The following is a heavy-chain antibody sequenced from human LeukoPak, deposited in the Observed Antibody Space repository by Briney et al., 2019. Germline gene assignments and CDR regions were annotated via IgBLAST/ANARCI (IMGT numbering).Heavy chain of an antibody. CDR1: GGSTSSGGYY. V-gene: IGHV4-31*03. Sequence: PSQTLSLTCIVSGGSTSSGGYYWSWIRQHPGKGLEWIGYIYYSGLTYYNPSLGSRVTVSLDTSRNQFSLKLTSVTAADTAVYYCARERTYFGSGSYPDSWGQGTLVTVFS. D-gene: IGHD3-10*01. CDR3: ARERTYFGSGSYPDS. J-gene: IGHJ4*02. CDR2: IYYSGLT.